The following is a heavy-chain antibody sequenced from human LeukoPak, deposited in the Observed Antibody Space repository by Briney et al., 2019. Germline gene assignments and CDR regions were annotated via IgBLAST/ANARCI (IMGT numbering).Heavy chain of an antibody. D-gene: IGHD2-21*02. Sequence: PGTSLRLSCAASGFTFSDYGMHWVRQAPGMGLEWVAVIWYDGDKKYYADPVKGRFTISRDNSKNTLYLQMSSLRVEDTSVYFCARDRCGGADCANWFDPWGQGTLVIVSS. CDR1: GFTFSDYG. J-gene: IGHJ5*02. CDR3: ARDRCGGADCANWFDP. CDR2: IWYDGDKK. V-gene: IGHV3-33*01.